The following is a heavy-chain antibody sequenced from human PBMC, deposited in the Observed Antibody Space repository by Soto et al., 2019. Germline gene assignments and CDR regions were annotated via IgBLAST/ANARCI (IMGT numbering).Heavy chain of an antibody. CDR3: ARALWFGELWAWFDP. Sequence: SVKVSCKASGYTFTSYAMHWVRQAPGQRLEWMGWINAGNGNTKYSQKFQGRVTITRDTSASTAYMELSSLRSEDTAVYYCARALWFGELWAWFDPWGQGTLVIVSS. D-gene: IGHD3-10*01. J-gene: IGHJ5*02. V-gene: IGHV1-3*01. CDR1: GYTFTSYA. CDR2: INAGNGNT.